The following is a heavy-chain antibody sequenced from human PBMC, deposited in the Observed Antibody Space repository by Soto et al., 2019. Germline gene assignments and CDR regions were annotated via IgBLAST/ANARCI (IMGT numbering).Heavy chain of an antibody. J-gene: IGHJ5*02. Sequence: QVQLQESGPGLVKPSQTLSLTCTVSGGSISSGGYYWSWIRQHPGKGLEWIGYIYYSGSTYYNPSLKSRVTISVDTSKNQFSLKLSSVTAADTAVYYCARGFVRGVIRGRGWFDPWGQGTLVTVSS. CDR1: GGSISSGGYY. D-gene: IGHD3-10*01. CDR3: ARGFVRGVIRGRGWFDP. CDR2: IYYSGST. V-gene: IGHV4-31*03.